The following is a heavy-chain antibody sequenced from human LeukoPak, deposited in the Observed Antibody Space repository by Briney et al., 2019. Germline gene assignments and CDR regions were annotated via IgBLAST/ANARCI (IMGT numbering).Heavy chain of an antibody. J-gene: IGHJ4*02. Sequence: SETLSLTCTVSGASISSYYWSWIRQPPGKGLEWIGYIFYSGSTHYNPSLKSRVTISVDTSKNQFSLRLSSVTAADTAVYYCARDLGIAAAIDHWGQGTLVTGSS. CDR2: IFYSGST. V-gene: IGHV4-59*01. D-gene: IGHD6-13*01. CDR3: ARDLGIAAAIDH. CDR1: GASISSYY.